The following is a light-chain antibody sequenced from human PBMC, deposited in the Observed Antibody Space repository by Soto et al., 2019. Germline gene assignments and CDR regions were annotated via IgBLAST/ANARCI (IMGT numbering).Light chain of an antibody. J-gene: IGLJ3*02. V-gene: IGLV3-27*01. Sequence: SYELTQPSSVSVSPGQTARITCSGDLLAKTYARWFHQRPGQAPVLLIYKDTERPSGIPERFSGSSSGTTVTLTISGAQVEDEADYYCYSATDDHVVLFGGGTKVTVL. CDR3: YSATDDHVVL. CDR1: LLAKTY. CDR2: KDT.